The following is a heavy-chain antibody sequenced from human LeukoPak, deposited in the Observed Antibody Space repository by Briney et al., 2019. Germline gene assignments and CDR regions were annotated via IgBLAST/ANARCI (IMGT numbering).Heavy chain of an antibody. CDR2: FDPEDGET. J-gene: IGHJ4*02. Sequence: ASVKVSCKVSGYTLTELSMHWVRQAPGEGLEWMGGFDPEDGETIYAQKFQGRVTMTEDTSTDTAYMELSSLRSEDTAVYYCATDLGCSSTSCSDYWGQGTLVTVSS. CDR3: ATDLGCSSTSCSDY. D-gene: IGHD2-2*01. CDR1: GYTLTELS. V-gene: IGHV1-24*01.